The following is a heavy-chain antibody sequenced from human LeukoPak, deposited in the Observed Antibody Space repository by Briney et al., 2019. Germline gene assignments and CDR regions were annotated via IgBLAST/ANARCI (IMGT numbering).Heavy chain of an antibody. J-gene: IGHJ5*02. CDR1: GSSISSGYY. Sequence: SETLSLTCPVSGSSISSGYYWGWIRQPPGKGLEWLGSIYHSGSTYYNPSLKSRVTISVDTSKNQFSLKLTSVTAADTAVYYCARADQQQLVNWFDPWGQGTLVTVSS. V-gene: IGHV4-38-2*02. CDR3: ARADQQQLVNWFDP. CDR2: IYHSGST. D-gene: IGHD6-13*01.